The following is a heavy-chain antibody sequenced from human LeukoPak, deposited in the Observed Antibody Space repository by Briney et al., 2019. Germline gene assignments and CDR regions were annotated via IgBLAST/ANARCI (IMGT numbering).Heavy chain of an antibody. Sequence: PGRSLRLSCVVSGFTFSSYGMHWVRQAPGKGLEWVAVIWYDGSNKFYADSVKGRFTISRGNSNNTLFLQMNSLRAEDTAVYYCARTVRGYSYGDFDYWGQGTLVTVSS. CDR1: GFTFSSYG. J-gene: IGHJ4*02. D-gene: IGHD5-18*01. V-gene: IGHV3-33*01. CDR3: ARTVRGYSYGDFDY. CDR2: IWYDGSNK.